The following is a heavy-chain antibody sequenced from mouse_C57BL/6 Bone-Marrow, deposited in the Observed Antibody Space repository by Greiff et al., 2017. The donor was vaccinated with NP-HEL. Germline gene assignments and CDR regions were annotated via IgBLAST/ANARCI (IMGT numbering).Heavy chain of an antibody. J-gene: IGHJ4*01. CDR2: IWSGGST. D-gene: IGHD1-1*01. CDR1: GFSLTSYG. CDR3: QITTVVAEYYAMDY. Sequence: VQLQQSGPGLVQPSQSLSITCTVSGFSLTSYGVHWVRQSPGKGLEWLGVIWSGGSTDYNAAFISRLSISKDNSKSQVFFKMNSLQADDTAIYYCQITTVVAEYYAMDYWGQGTSVTVSS. V-gene: IGHV2-2*01.